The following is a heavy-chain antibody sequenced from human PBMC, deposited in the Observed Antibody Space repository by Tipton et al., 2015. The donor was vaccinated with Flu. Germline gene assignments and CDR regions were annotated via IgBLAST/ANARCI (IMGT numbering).Heavy chain of an antibody. CDR1: GYTFTRHY. J-gene: IGHJ4*02. CDR3: AAFCGGDCYIINY. D-gene: IGHD2-21*01. Sequence: QLVQSGAEVKKPGASVMVSCKASGYTFTRHYIHWVRQAPGHGLEWTGVINPSGGGTTYAQELQGRLTMTRDTSTSTVYMELSSLRSEDTAVYYCAAFCGGDCYIINYWGQGTLVTVSS. CDR2: INPSGGGT. V-gene: IGHV1-46*04.